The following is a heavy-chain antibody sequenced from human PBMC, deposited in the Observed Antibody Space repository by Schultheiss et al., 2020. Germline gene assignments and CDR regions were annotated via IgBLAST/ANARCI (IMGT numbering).Heavy chain of an antibody. CDR3: ARDPSVFGRYSSGWTYYYGMDV. V-gene: IGHV3-33*05. D-gene: IGHD6-19*01. J-gene: IGHJ6*02. CDR2: ISYDGSNK. CDR1: GFTFSSYG. Sequence: GGSLRLSCAASGFTFSSYGMHWVRQAPGKGLEWVAVISYDGSNKYYADSVKGRFTISRDNSKSTLYLQMNSLRAEDTAVYYCARDPSVFGRYSSGWTYYYGMDVWGQGTTVTVSS.